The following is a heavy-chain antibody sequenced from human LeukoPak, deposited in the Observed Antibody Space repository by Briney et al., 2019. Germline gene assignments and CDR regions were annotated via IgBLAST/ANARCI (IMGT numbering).Heavy chain of an antibody. CDR1: GFTFSSYA. V-gene: IGHV3-64*01. J-gene: IGHJ4*02. CDR2: ISSNGGST. D-gene: IGHD3-22*01. Sequence: GGSLRLSCAASGFTFSSYAMHWVRQAPGKGLEYVSAISSNGGSTYYANSVKGRFTISRDNSKNTLYLQMGSLRAEDKAVYYCARSLTYYYDSSGYYPNFDYWGQGTLVTVSS. CDR3: ARSLTYYYDSSGYYPNFDY.